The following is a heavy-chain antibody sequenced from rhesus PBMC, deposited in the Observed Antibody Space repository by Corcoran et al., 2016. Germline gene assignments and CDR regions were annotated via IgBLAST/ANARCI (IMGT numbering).Heavy chain of an antibody. Sequence: EVQLVQSGAEVKKPGASVKVSCKVSGYTFTELSMHWVRQAPGKGLEWMGGVDPVYGEIIHAEKCRGRFAMTEGTSTATAYMGRSSLRSENTAVYYCARGVYTAGTQFDYWGQGVLVTVSS. CDR1: GYTFTELS. CDR3: ARGVYTAGTQFDY. V-gene: IGHV1-156*01. CDR2: VDPVYGEI. J-gene: IGHJ4*01. D-gene: IGHD5-24*01.